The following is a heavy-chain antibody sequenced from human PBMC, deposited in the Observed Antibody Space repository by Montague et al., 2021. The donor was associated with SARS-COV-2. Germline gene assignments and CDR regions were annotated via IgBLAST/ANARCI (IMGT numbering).Heavy chain of an antibody. J-gene: IGHJ6*02. D-gene: IGHD3-9*01. V-gene: IGHV4-39*07. CDR2: VYYSGST. Sequence: SETLSLTCTVSGGSISSSSYYWGWIRQPPGKGLEWIGSVYYSGSTYYNPSLKSRVTISVDTSKNQFSLKLSSVTAADTAVYYCARDGSSRFEILIGPRHYCYGMEGWGQGTTVPVS. CDR3: ARDGSSRFEILIGPRHYCYGMEG. CDR1: GGSISSSSYY.